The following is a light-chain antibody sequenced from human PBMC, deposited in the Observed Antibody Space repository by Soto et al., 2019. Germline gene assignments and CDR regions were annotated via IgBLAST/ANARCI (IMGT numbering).Light chain of an antibody. Sequence: DIPMTQSPSSLSASVLGRVTITFLAGQDIDFYLNWYQHKPGKAPKLLIYAASTLQAGVPSRFSGSGSGTDFTLTITSLQPEDLATYYCQQSFSNPLTFGGGTKVDI. CDR3: QQSFSNPLT. CDR2: AAS. V-gene: IGKV1-39*01. CDR1: QDIDFY. J-gene: IGKJ4*01.